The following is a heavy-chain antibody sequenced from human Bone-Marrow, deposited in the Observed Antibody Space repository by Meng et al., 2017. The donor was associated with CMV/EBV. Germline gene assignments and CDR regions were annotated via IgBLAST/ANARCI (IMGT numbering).Heavy chain of an antibody. J-gene: IGHJ5*02. CDR1: YSFTIYW. CDR3: AGGDFWSGHTKANWFDP. V-gene: IGHV5-10-1*01. D-gene: IGHD3-3*01. CDR2: IDPSDSYT. Sequence: YSFTIYWISWVRQMPGKGLEWMGRIDPSDSYTNYSPSFQGPVTISADKSISTAYLQWSSLKASDTAMYYCAGGDFWSGHTKANWFDPWGQGTLVTVSS.